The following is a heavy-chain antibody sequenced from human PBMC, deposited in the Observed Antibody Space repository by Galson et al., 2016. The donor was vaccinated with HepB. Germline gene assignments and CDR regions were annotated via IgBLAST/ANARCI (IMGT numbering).Heavy chain of an antibody. D-gene: IGHD2-21*01. V-gene: IGHV3-66*01. CDR2: IHRGGGT. CDR1: GFTVSASS. J-gene: IGHJ4*02. CDR3: AVVGDVSRD. Sequence: SLRLSCAASGFTVSASSMTWVRQAPGKGLEWVSTIHRGGGTYYTYSVKGRFTIARDSSKSTLYLQMSSLKVEDTAVYYCAVVGDVSRDWGQGTLVTVSS.